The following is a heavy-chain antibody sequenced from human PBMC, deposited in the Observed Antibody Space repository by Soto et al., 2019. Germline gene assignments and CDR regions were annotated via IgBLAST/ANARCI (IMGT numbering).Heavy chain of an antibody. D-gene: IGHD2-15*01. Sequence: QVQLVQSGAEVKKPGASVKLSCKASGYTFTSSYVHWVRQAPGQGLEWVAIINPNGGSTNYAQEFQGRVTVTRDTSTSTVFMELSSLHSDDTAVYYCARELLAANYWGQGTMVTVSS. CDR3: ARELLAANY. V-gene: IGHV1-46*01. CDR1: GYTFTSSY. CDR2: INPNGGST. J-gene: IGHJ4*02.